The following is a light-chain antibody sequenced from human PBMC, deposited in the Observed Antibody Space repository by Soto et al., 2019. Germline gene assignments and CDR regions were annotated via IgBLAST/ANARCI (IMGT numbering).Light chain of an antibody. V-gene: IGLV1-44*01. CDR1: RSNIGHYT. J-gene: IGLJ2*01. Sequence: QSVLTQSHSASGTPGQRVTISCSGSRSNIGHYTVNWYQQLPGTTPTLLIYRNHQLPSGVPDRFSGSKSGTSASLAISGPQSEDESDYYCAAWDDSLRAVVFGGGTKLTVL. CDR3: AAWDDSLRAVV. CDR2: RNH.